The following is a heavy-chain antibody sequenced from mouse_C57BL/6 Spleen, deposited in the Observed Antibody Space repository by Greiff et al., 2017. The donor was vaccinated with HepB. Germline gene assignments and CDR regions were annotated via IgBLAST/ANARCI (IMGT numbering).Heavy chain of an antibody. J-gene: IGHJ4*01. V-gene: IGHV3-6*01. D-gene: IGHD3-3*01. Sequence: DVQLQESGPGLVKPSQSLSLTCSVTGYSITSGYYWNWIRQFPGNKLEWMGYISYDGSNNYNPSLKNRISITRDTSKNQFFLKLNSVTTEDTATYYCARGEGRQTLYYAMDDWGQGTSVTVSS. CDR1: GYSITSGYY. CDR3: ARGEGRQTLYYAMDD. CDR2: ISYDGSN.